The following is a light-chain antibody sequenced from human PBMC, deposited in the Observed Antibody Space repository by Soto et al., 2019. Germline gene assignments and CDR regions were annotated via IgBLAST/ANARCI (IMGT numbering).Light chain of an antibody. CDR3: CSYATGSTVV. J-gene: IGLJ2*01. CDR2: EGR. Sequence: QSTLTQPASVSGSPGQSITFSCTGTSNDVGSYNLVSWYQQHPGKAPKLMIYEGRKRPSGVSNRFSGSKSGNTASMTISGLQAEDEADYYCCSYATGSTVVFGGGTKLTVL. V-gene: IGLV2-23*01. CDR1: SNDVGSYNL.